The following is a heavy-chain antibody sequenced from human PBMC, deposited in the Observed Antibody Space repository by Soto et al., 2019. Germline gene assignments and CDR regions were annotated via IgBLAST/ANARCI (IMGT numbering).Heavy chain of an antibody. CDR3: AHKGPEDWPLDY. Sequence: SGPTLVNPTQTLTLTFTFCGFSLSTSGVGVGWIRQPPGKALEWLALIYWDDDKRYSPSLKSRLTITKDTSKNQVVLTMTNMDPMDTGTYYCAHKGPEDWPLDYWGQGTLVTV. CDR1: GFSLSTSGVG. J-gene: IGHJ4*02. D-gene: IGHD3-9*01. V-gene: IGHV2-5*02. CDR2: IYWDDDK.